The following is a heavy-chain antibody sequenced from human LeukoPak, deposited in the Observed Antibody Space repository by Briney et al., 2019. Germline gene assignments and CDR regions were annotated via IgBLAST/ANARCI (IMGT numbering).Heavy chain of an antibody. CDR2: ISSSSSYI. V-gene: IGHV3-21*01. J-gene: IGHJ4*02. Sequence: PGGSLRLSCAASGFTFSSYSMNWVRQAPGKGLEWVSSISSSSSYIYYADSVKGRFTISRDNAKNSLYLQMSSLRAEGTAVYYCARDGYSYGADFDYWGQGTLVTVSS. CDR3: ARDGYSYGADFDY. CDR1: GFTFSSYS. D-gene: IGHD5-18*01.